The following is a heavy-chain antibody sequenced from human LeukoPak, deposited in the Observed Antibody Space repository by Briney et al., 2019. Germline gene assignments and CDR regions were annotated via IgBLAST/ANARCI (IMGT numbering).Heavy chain of an antibody. J-gene: IGHJ5*02. CDR1: GYTFTSYY. CDR2: MNPNSGNT. CDR3: ARDRIAAAAPGGFDP. D-gene: IGHD6-13*01. Sequence: ASVKVSCKASGYTFTSYYMHWVRQAPGQGLEWMGWMNPNSGNTGYAQKFQGRVTMTRNTSISTAYMELSSLRSEDTAVYYCARDRIAAAAPGGFDPWGQGTLVTVSS. V-gene: IGHV1-8*02.